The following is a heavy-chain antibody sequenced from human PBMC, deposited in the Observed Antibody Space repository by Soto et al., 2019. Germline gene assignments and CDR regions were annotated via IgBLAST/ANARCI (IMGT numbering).Heavy chain of an antibody. Sequence: EEPRKSSGKGSGYSFTSYWNGWVRQMPGKGLEWMGIIYPGDSDTRYSPSFQGQVTISADKSISTAYLQWRSLKASDTAMYYCARQIPAAIGYYGMDVWGQGTTVTVSS. CDR2: IYPGDSDT. CDR1: GYSFTSYW. CDR3: ARQIPAAIGYYGMDV. V-gene: IGHV5-51*01. D-gene: IGHD2-2*02. J-gene: IGHJ6*02.